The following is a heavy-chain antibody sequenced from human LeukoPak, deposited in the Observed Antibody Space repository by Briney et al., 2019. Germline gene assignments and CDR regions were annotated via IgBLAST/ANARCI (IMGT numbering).Heavy chain of an antibody. D-gene: IGHD3-9*01. CDR1: GHSFNSYW. V-gene: IGHV5-51*01. CDR2: IYPDDSDT. J-gene: IGHJ3*02. CDR3: ARQSQYYDILTGLSRSAFDI. Sequence: GEPLKISCKGPGHSFNSYWIGWVRQMPGKGLEWMGIIYPDDSDTRYSPSFQGQVTISADKSISTAYLQWSSLKASDAAMYYCARQSQYYDILTGLSRSAFDIWGQGTMVTVSS.